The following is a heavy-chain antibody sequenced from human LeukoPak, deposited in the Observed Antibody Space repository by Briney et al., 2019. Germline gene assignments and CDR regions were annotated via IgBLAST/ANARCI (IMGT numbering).Heavy chain of an antibody. CDR2: ISSNGRIT. Sequence: GGSVPLSYAASGFTFRTYAMHWVHQAPGKGLEYVSAISSNGRITYYADSVKGRFTISRDNSKTILYLQMGSLRTEDTAVYYCARMSGWYWFDNWGQGTLVTVSS. D-gene: IGHD6-19*01. V-gene: IGHV3-64*02. J-gene: IGHJ4*02. CDR3: ARMSGWYWFDN. CDR1: GFTFRTYA.